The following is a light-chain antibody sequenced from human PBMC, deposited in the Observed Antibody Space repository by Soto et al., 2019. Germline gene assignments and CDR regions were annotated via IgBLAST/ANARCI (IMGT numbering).Light chain of an antibody. J-gene: IGLJ1*01. CDR3: SSYAGSNNYV. CDR1: SGDVGGYNY. CDR2: EVS. Sequence: QSALTQPPSASGSPGQSVTISCTGTSGDVGGYNYVSWYQQYPGKAPKLMIFEVSERPSGVPDRFSASKSGNTASLTVSGLQAEDEADYYCSSYAGSNNYVFGTGTKLTVL. V-gene: IGLV2-8*01.